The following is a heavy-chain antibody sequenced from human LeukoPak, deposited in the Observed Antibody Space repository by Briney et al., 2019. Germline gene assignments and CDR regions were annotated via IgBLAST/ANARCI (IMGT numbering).Heavy chain of an antibody. CDR2: IYTSGST. J-gene: IGHJ4*02. V-gene: IGHV4-4*07. D-gene: IGHD3-10*01. Sequence: SETLSLTCTVSGGSISSYYWSWIRQPAGKGLEWIGRIYTSGSTNYNPSLKSRVTISVDTSKNQFSLKLSSVTAADTAVYYCARTTPNYYGSGSRLFDYWGQGTLVTVSS. CDR1: GGSISSYY. CDR3: ARTTPNYYGSGSRLFDY.